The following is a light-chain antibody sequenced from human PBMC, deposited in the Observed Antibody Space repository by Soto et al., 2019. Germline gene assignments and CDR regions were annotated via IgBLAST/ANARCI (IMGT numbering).Light chain of an antibody. J-gene: IGKJ1*01. CDR3: QEYIQWPPGM. Sequence: DIVVTQSPATLSASPGERVNLSCRASQFVSSRLAWYQQRPGQVPRLLIYDTSTRATGISARFSGSGSGTEFTLTISSLQSEDFAVYYCQEYIQWPPGMFGPGTTVDIK. V-gene: IGKV3-15*01. CDR2: DTS. CDR1: QFVSSR.